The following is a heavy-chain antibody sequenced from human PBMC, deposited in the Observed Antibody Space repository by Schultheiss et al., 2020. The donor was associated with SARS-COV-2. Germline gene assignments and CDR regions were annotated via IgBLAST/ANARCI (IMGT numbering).Heavy chain of an antibody. CDR1: GFTFNTFQ. V-gene: IGHV3-48*02. J-gene: IGHJ5*02. Sequence: GGSLRLSCAASGFTFNTFQMNWVRQAPGKGLEWVSYISSSSSTIYYADSVKGRFTISRDNAKNSLYLQMNSLRDEDTAVYYCARVVISWFDPWGQGTLVTVSS. CDR2: ISSSSSTI. CDR3: ARVVISWFDP. D-gene: IGHD3-22*01.